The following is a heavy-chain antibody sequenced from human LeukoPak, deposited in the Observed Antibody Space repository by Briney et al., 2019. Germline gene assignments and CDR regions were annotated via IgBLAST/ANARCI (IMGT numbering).Heavy chain of an antibody. Sequence: GGSLRLSCAASGFIFNSYAMHWVRQAPGRGLEYVSAITSNGGSTFYANSVKGRFTISRDNSKNTLYLQMGSLRAEDMTVYYCTRGPGYDYVWGSYRVDYWGQGTLVTVSS. D-gene: IGHD3-16*02. CDR2: ITSNGGST. J-gene: IGHJ4*02. CDR3: TRGPGYDYVWGSYRVDY. V-gene: IGHV3-64*01. CDR1: GFIFNSYA.